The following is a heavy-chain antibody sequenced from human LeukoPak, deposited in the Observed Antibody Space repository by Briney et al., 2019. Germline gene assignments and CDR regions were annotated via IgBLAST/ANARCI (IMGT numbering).Heavy chain of an antibody. CDR1: GFTFSLSE. J-gene: IGHJ5*02. D-gene: IGHD6-13*01. V-gene: IGHV3-48*03. Sequence: GGSLRLSCVASGFTFSLSEMNWVRQAPGKGLEWVSHIDSSSNTIYYADSVKGRFTISRDNAKNSLYLQMNSLRAEDTAVYYCTTVRGIGVPGIRFDPWGQGTLVTVSS. CDR3: TTVRGIGVPGIRFDP. CDR2: IDSSSNTI.